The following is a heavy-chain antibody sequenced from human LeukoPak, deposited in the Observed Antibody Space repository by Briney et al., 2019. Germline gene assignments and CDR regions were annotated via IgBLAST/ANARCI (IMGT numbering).Heavy chain of an antibody. CDR3: AKGLAGGPYYFDY. CDR2: ISGSGGST. CDR1: GFTFSSYG. V-gene: IGHV3-23*01. Sequence: GRSLRHSCAASGFTFSSYGMHWIRQAPGKGLEWVSAISGSGGSTYYADSVKGRFTISRDNSKNTLYLQMNSLRAEDTAVYYCAKGLAGGPYYFDYWGQGTLVTVSS. J-gene: IGHJ4*02. D-gene: IGHD7-27*01.